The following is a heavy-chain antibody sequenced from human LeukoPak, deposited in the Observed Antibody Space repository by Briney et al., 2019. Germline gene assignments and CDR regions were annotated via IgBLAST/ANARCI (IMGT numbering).Heavy chain of an antibody. D-gene: IGHD1-26*01. J-gene: IGHJ4*02. CDR1: GGSVSSGSYY. Sequence: SETLSLTCTVSGGSVSSGSYYWSWIRQPPGKGLEWIGYIYYSGSTNYNPSLKSRVTISVDTSKNQFSLKLSSVTAADTAVYYCARFYSGSSYYFDYWGQGTLVTVSS. CDR3: ARFYSGSSYYFDY. V-gene: IGHV4-61*01. CDR2: IYYSGST.